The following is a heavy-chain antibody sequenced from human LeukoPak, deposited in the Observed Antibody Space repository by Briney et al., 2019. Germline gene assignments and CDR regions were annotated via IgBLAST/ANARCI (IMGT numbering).Heavy chain of an antibody. D-gene: IGHD3-3*01. Sequence: SETLSLTCTVSGGSISSSSYYWGWIRQPPGKGLEWFGSIYYSGSTYYTPSLKSRVTISVDTSKNQFSLKLSSVTAADTAVYYCARAELITIFVVVNVQFDYWGQGTLVTVSS. J-gene: IGHJ4*02. V-gene: IGHV4-39*07. CDR3: ARAELITIFVVVNVQFDY. CDR2: IYYSGST. CDR1: GGSISSSSYY.